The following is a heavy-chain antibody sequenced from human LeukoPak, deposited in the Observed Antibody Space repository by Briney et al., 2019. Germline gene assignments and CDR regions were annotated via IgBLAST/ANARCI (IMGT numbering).Heavy chain of an antibody. CDR2: ISSGGGTI. CDR1: GFTFSDYY. CDR3: ATGPSGYFFNY. D-gene: IGHD2-8*02. V-gene: IGHV3-11*04. Sequence: GGSLRLSRAASGFTFSDYYMTWIRQAPGQGPEWISYISSGGGTIFYADSVKGRFTISRDNAKNSLYLQMNSLRAEDTAVYYCATGPSGYFFNYWSQGTLVTVYS. J-gene: IGHJ4*02.